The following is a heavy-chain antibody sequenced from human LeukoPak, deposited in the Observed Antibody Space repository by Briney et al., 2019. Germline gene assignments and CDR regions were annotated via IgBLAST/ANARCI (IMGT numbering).Heavy chain of an antibody. CDR3: AGARGYSYGDFDY. J-gene: IGHJ4*02. V-gene: IGHV4-34*01. D-gene: IGHD5-18*01. Sequence: PSETLSLTCAVYGGSFSGYYWSWIRQPPGKGLEWIGEINHSGSTTYNPSLKGRVTISVDTSKNQFSLKLSSVTAADTAVYYCAGARGYSYGDFDYWGQGTLVTVSS. CDR1: GGSFSGYY. CDR2: INHSGST.